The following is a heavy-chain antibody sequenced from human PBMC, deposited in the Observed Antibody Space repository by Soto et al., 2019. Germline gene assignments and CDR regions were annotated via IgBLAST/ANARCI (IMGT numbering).Heavy chain of an antibody. CDR1: GYTFTSYG. J-gene: IGHJ3*02. Sequence: ASVKVSCKASGYTFTSYGISWVRQAPGQGLEWMGWISAYNGNTNYAQKLQGRVTMTTDTSTSTAYMELRSLRSDDTAVYYCAGYCSSTSCYDAFDIWGQGTMVTVSS. D-gene: IGHD2-2*01. CDR3: AGYCSSTSCYDAFDI. CDR2: ISAYNGNT. V-gene: IGHV1-18*01.